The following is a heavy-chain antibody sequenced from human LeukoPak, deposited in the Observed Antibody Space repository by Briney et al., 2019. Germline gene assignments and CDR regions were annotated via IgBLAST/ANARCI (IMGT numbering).Heavy chain of an antibody. CDR3: TKDQGPDYTPLGSATHGY. Sequence: GGSLRLSCAASGFTFSSYAMSWVRQAPGKGLQWVSSISGSGLDTHYADSVKGRFTVSRDNSKNTPYLQMDSLRAEDTAIYYRTKDQGPDYTPLGSATHGYWGQGALVSVSS. CDR2: ISGSGLDT. CDR1: GFTFSSYA. J-gene: IGHJ4*02. D-gene: IGHD4-11*01. V-gene: IGHV3-23*01.